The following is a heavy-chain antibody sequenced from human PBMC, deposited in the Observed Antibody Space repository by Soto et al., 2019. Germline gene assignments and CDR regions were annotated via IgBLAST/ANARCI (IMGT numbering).Heavy chain of an antibody. CDR3: ARDRSFALLELSPSYSYGMDV. Sequence: QVQLLQSAGEVKEPGASLKVACKASGYSFSTYGIIWVRQAHGQGLEWMGWISTSNGYTNYAQKFQGRVSMTTDTSTTTAYMEVRSLRSDDTAFYFCARDRSFALLELSPSYSYGMDVWRQGTSVTVSS. V-gene: IGHV1-18*01. J-gene: IGHJ6*02. CDR2: ISTSNGYT. D-gene: IGHD3-3*01. CDR1: GYSFSTYG.